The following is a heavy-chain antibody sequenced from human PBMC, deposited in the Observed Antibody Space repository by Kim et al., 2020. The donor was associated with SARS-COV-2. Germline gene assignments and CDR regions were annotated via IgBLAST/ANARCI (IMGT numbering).Heavy chain of an antibody. CDR3: ARELSGTYYYYGMDG. V-gene: IGHV3-30*03. Sequence: GGSLRLSCAASGFTFSSYGMHWVRQAPGKGLEWVADIKYDGSNKYYVDSVKGRFTISRDNSKNTVYLQMNSLRAEDTAVYYCARELSGTYYYYGMDGWGQGTTVTVSS. J-gene: IGHJ6*02. D-gene: IGHD3-10*01. CDR2: IKYDGSNK. CDR1: GFTFSSYG.